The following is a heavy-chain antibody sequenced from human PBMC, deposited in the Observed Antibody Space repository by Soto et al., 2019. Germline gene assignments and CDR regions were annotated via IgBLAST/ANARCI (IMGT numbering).Heavy chain of an antibody. CDR3: ARGTAAAAFDI. V-gene: IGHV3-21*01. CDR2: ISSSSSYI. D-gene: IGHD6-13*01. CDR1: GFTFSIYS. Sequence: GCLQLTCAASGFTFSIYSMNWVRQAPGKGLEWVSSISSSSSYIYYAGSVKGRFTISRDNAKNSLYLQMNSLRAEDTAVYYCARGTAAAAFDIWGQGTMVTV. J-gene: IGHJ3*02.